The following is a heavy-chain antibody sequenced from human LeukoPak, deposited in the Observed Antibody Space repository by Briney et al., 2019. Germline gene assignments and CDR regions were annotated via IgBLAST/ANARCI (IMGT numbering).Heavy chain of an antibody. CDR2: IIPILGIA. CDR3: AREVVVVPAAMGGYYFDY. V-gene: IGHV1-69*04. Sequence: ASVKVSCKASGGTFSSYAISWVRQAPGQGLGWMGRIIPILGIANYAQKFQGRVTITADKSTSTAYMELSSLRSEDTAVYYCAREVVVVPAAMGGYYFDYWGQGTLVTVSS. D-gene: IGHD2-2*01. CDR1: GGTFSSYA. J-gene: IGHJ4*02.